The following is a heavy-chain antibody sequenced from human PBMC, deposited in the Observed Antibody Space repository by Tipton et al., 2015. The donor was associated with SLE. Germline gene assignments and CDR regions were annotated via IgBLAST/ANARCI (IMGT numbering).Heavy chain of an antibody. CDR3: ARERGAQWCMPGCYRGMDV. CDR1: GFTLNNDW. V-gene: IGHV3-33*08. J-gene: IGHJ6*02. Sequence: SLRLSCAASGFTLNNDWTHWVRQAPGKGLEWVAVIWSDGVSKYHADSVRGRFTISRDNAKNSLYLQMNSLRAEDSAVYYCARERGAQWCMPGCYRGMDVWGQGTTVTVSS. CDR2: IWSDGVSK. D-gene: IGHD2-8*01.